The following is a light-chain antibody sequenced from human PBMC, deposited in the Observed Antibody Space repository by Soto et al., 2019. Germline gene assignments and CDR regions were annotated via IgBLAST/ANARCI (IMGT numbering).Light chain of an antibody. CDR2: DVS. J-gene: IGLJ1*01. Sequence: QAVLTQPASVSGSPGQSITISCTGTSSDIGGYKYVSWYQQHPGKAPKLMIYDVSKRPSGVSNRFSGSKSGNTATLTISGLQGEDEAEYYCSSYTGGSTYVFGTGTKLTVL. CDR1: SSDIGGYKY. V-gene: IGLV2-14*01. CDR3: SSYTGGSTYV.